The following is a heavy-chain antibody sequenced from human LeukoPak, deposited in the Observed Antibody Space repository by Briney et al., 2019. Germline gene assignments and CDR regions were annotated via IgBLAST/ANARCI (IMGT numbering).Heavy chain of an antibody. CDR3: ARPGGSGYLDY. Sequence: SETLSLTCAVYGGSFSGYYWSWIRQPPGKGLEGIGEINHSGSTNYNPSLKSRVTISVDTSKNQFSLKLSSVTAADTAVYYCARPGGSGYLDYWGQGTLVTVSS. D-gene: IGHD3-3*01. V-gene: IGHV4-34*01. CDR2: INHSGST. CDR1: GGSFSGYY. J-gene: IGHJ4*02.